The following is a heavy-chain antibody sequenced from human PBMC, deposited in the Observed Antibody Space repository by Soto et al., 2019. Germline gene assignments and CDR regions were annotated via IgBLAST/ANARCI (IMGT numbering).Heavy chain of an antibody. CDR3: AKESGSQTYYGMDV. V-gene: IGHV3-30*18. J-gene: IGHJ6*02. D-gene: IGHD1-26*01. CDR2: ISYDGSNK. CDR1: GFTFSSYG. Sequence: GGSLRLSCAASGFTFSSYGMHWVRQAPGKGLEWVAVISYDGSNKYYADSVKGRFTISRDNSKNTLYLQMNSLRAEDTAVYYCAKESGSQTYYGMDVWGQGTTVTVS.